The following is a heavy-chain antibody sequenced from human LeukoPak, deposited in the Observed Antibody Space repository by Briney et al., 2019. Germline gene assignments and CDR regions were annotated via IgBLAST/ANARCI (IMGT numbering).Heavy chain of an antibody. J-gene: IGHJ5*02. V-gene: IGHV4-34*01. CDR3: ARDNWNYEGWFDP. D-gene: IGHD1-7*01. CDR1: GGSFSGYY. CDR2: INHSGST. Sequence: PSETLSLTCAVYGGSFSGYYWSWIRQPPGKGLEWIGEINHSGSTNYNPSLKSRVTISVDTSKNQFSLKLSSVTAADTAVYYCARDNWNYEGWFDPWGQGTLVTVSS.